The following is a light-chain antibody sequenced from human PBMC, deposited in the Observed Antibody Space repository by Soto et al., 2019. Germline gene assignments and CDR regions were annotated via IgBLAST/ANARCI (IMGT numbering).Light chain of an antibody. CDR2: VAS. CDR1: QSVSSTF. J-gene: IGKJ1*01. V-gene: IGKV3-20*01. Sequence: EIVLTQSPGSLSLSPGERATLSCRASQSVSSTFFAWYQQRPGQAPRLLMYVASSRATGIPERFSGSGSGTDFTLTISRLEPEDFGVYYCQQFESSVPFGQETNVEIK. CDR3: QQFESSVP.